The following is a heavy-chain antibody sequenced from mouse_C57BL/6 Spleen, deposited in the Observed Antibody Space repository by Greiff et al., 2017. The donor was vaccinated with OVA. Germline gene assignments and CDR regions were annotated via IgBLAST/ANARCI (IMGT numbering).Heavy chain of an antibody. CDR2: LDPETGGT. J-gene: IGHJ3*01. V-gene: IGHV1-15*01. CDR1: GYTFTDYE. CDR3: TRRNDGAWFAY. Sequence: VKLMESGAELVRPGASVTLSCKASGYTFTDYEMHWVKQTPVHGLEWIGALDPETGGTAYNQKFKGKAILTADKSSSTAYMELRSLTSEDSAVYYCTRRNDGAWFAYWGQGTLVTVSA. D-gene: IGHD2-14*01.